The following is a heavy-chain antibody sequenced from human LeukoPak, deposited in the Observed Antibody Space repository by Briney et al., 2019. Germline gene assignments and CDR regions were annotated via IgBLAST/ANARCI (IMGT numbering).Heavy chain of an antibody. V-gene: IGHV3-21*01. CDR2: ISSSSYI. D-gene: IGHD2/OR15-2a*01. Sequence: GESLRLSCAASGFTFSSYSMNWVRQAPGKGLEWVSSISSSSYIYYADSVKGRFTISRDNAKNSLYLQMNSLRAEDTAVYYCARDLWGDAFDIWGQGTMVTVSS. CDR1: GFTFSSYS. CDR3: ARDLWGDAFDI. J-gene: IGHJ3*02.